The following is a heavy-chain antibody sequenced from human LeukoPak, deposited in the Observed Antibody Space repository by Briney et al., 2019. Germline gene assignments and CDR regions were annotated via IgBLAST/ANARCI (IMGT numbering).Heavy chain of an antibody. CDR3: AKFRITTGTPFFDF. Sequence: GGSLRLSCAASGFTFSSYAMSWVRQAPGKGLEGVSAISGSGGSTYYADSVKGRFTISRDNSKNTLYRQMNSLRAEDTAVYYCAKFRITTGTPFFDFWGQGTLVTVSS. J-gene: IGHJ4*02. D-gene: IGHD1-1*01. V-gene: IGHV3-23*01. CDR1: GFTFSSYA. CDR2: ISGSGGST.